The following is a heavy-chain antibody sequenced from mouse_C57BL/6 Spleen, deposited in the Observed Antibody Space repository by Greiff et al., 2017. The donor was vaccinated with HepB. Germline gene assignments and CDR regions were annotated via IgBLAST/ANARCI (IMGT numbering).Heavy chain of an antibody. V-gene: IGHV1-22*01. J-gene: IGHJ1*01. D-gene: IGHD1-1*01. CDR2: INPNNGGT. CDR3: ARRRNYGSSHWYFDV. CDR1: GYTFTDYN. Sequence: EVQLQQSGPELVKPGASVKMSCKASGYTFTDYNMHWVKQSHGKSLEWIGYINPNNGGTSYNQKFKGKATLTVNKSSSTAYMELRSLTSEAAAVYYGARRRNYGSSHWYFDVWGPGTTVTVSS.